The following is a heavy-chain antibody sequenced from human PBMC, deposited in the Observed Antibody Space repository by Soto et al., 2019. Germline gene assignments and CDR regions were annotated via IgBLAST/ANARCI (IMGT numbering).Heavy chain of an antibody. D-gene: IGHD3-10*01. CDR1: GFTFSSYG. J-gene: IGHJ6*02. Sequence: PGGSLRLSCAASGFTFSSYGMHWVRQAPGKGLEWVAVISYDGSNKYYADSVKGRFTISRDNSKNTLYLQMNSLRAEDTAVYYCAKAGITMVRGVLRNYYYYGMDVWGQGTMVTAP. V-gene: IGHV3-30*18. CDR3: AKAGITMVRGVLRNYYYYGMDV. CDR2: ISYDGSNK.